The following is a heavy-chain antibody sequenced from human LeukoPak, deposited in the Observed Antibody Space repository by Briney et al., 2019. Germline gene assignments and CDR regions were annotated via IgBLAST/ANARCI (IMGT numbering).Heavy chain of an antibody. Sequence: SETLSLTCTVSSGSISTFYWSWIRLPAGKGLEWIGRIYTSGRTNYNPSLKGRVTMSLDTSKNQFSLNLSSVTAADTAVYFCARAHSGWDYFDYWGQGTLVTVFS. CDR1: SGSISTFY. D-gene: IGHD3-10*01. V-gene: IGHV4-4*07. CDR2: IYTSGRT. CDR3: ARAHSGWDYFDY. J-gene: IGHJ4*02.